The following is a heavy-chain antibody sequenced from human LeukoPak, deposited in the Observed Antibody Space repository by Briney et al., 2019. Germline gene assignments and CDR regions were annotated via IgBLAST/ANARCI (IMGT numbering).Heavy chain of an antibody. J-gene: IGHJ4*02. CDR2: IYHTGST. V-gene: IGHV4-59*12. CDR3: AREDSGYDYSPFYY. Sequence: TSGGSLRLSCAASGFTFSSYSMNWVRQAPGKGLEWIGYIYHTGSTSYNPSLKSRVIMSVETSQNQFSLKARSVTAADTAVYYCAREDSGYDYSPFYYWGQGILVTVSS. D-gene: IGHD5-12*01. CDR1: GFTFSSYS.